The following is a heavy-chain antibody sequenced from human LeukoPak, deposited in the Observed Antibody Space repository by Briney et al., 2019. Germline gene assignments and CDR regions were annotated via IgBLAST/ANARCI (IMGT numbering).Heavy chain of an antibody. CDR3: AKSPYVDIVATFFDY. CDR1: GFTFDDYA. V-gene: IGHV3-9*01. Sequence: GGSLRLSCAASGFTFDDYAMHWVRQAPGKGPEWVSGISWNSGSIGYADSVKGRFTISRDNAKNSLYLQMNSLRAEDTALYYCAKSPYVDIVATFFDYWGQGTLVTVSS. J-gene: IGHJ4*02. CDR2: ISWNSGSI. D-gene: IGHD5-12*01.